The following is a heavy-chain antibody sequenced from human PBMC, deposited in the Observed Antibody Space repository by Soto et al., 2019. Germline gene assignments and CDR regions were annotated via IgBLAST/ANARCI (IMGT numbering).Heavy chain of an antibody. D-gene: IGHD3-10*01. CDR1: GGSISSGGYY. CDR2: IYYSGST. Sequence: SETLSLTCTVSGGSISSGGYYWNWIRQHPGKGLEWIGYIYYSGSTYYNPSLKSRVTISVDTSKNQFSLKLSSVTAADTAVYYCARGKLIGSGSYYANWFDPWGQGTLVTSPQ. V-gene: IGHV4-30-4*08. J-gene: IGHJ5*02. CDR3: ARGKLIGSGSYYANWFDP.